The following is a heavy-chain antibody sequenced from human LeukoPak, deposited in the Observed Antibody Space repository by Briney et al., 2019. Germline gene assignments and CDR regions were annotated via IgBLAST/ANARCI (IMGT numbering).Heavy chain of an antibody. J-gene: IGHJ3*02. Sequence: PSETLSLTCTVSHGSMSSSSYYWGWIRQPPGKGLEWIGSIYHSGSTHYNPSLKSRVTISVDTSKNQFSLKLSSVTAADTAVYYCARHPRPRQMQYYYDSSGTQGAFDIWGQGTMVTVSS. CDR1: HGSMSSSSYY. CDR3: ARHPRPRQMQYYYDSSGTQGAFDI. V-gene: IGHV4-39*01. D-gene: IGHD3-22*01. CDR2: IYHSGST.